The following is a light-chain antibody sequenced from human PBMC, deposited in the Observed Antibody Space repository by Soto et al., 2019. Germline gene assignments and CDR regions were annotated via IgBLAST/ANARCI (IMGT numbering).Light chain of an antibody. CDR2: EVS. V-gene: IGLV2-14*01. CDR1: SSDVGGYNY. J-gene: IGLJ1*01. CDR3: NSYTITSTYV. Sequence: QSVLTQPASVSGSPGQSITISCTGSSSDVGGYNYVSWYQHHPGKAPKLILYEVSNRPSGVSNRFSGSKSGITASLTISGLRAEDEADYYCNSYTITSTYVFGSGTRV.